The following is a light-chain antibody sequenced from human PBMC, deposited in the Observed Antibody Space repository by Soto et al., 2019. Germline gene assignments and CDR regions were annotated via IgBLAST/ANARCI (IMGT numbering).Light chain of an antibody. Sequence: EIAITHSPATLSGSSRDRVTLSCRASQSIRSNSAWYQQKPGQAPRLLIYGASTRATGIPGRFSGSGYETEFTLTISSLQSEDFAVYYCQQYNSWPLTFGGGTKVDIK. V-gene: IGKV3-15*01. CDR1: QSIRSN. J-gene: IGKJ4*01. CDR3: QQYNSWPLT. CDR2: GAS.